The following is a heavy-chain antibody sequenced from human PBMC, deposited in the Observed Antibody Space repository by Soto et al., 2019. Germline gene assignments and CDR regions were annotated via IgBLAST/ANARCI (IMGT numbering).Heavy chain of an antibody. CDR1: GGSISGSSYY. Sequence: PSETLSLTCTVSGGSISGSSYYWGWIRQPPGKGLEWIGSIYYSGSTYYNPSLKSRVTMSVDTSKNQFSLKLSSVTAADTAVYYCARDLIAAAGYNPPYYYYGMDVWGQGTTVTVSS. CDR2: IYYSGST. CDR3: ARDLIAAAGYNPPYYYYGMDV. D-gene: IGHD6-13*01. V-gene: IGHV4-39*07. J-gene: IGHJ6*02.